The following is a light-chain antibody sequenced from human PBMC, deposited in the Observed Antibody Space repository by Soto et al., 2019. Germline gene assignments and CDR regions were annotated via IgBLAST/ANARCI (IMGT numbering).Light chain of an antibody. CDR3: CSYAGSYTWV. CDR2: AVT. V-gene: IGLV2-11*01. Sequence: QSVLTQPRSVSGSPGQSVTISCTGTSSDVGGYNYVSWYQQHPGKAPKLMIYAVTKRPSGVPDHFSGSKSGNTASLTISGLQAEDEADYYCCSYAGSYTWVFGGGTKLTVL. J-gene: IGLJ3*02. CDR1: SSDVGGYNY.